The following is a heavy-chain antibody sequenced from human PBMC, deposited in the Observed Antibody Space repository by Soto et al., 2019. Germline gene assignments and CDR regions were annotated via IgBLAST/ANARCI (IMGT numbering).Heavy chain of an antibody. CDR3: ARDRVAYCDGDCYSGDY. V-gene: IGHV1-18*01. Sequence: QVQLVQSGAEVKKPGASVKVSCKASGYTFTSYGISWVRQAPGQGLEWMGWISAYNGNTNYAQKLQGRVTMTTDTSTSTADMGLGSLRSDDTAVYYCARDRVAYCDGDCYSGDYWGQGTLVTVSS. D-gene: IGHD2-21*02. CDR1: GYTFTSYG. J-gene: IGHJ4*02. CDR2: ISAYNGNT.